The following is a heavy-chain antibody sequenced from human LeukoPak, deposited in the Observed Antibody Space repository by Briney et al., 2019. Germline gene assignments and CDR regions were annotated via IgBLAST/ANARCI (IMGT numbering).Heavy chain of an antibody. Sequence: GGSLRLSCGASGFTFKNYGMNWVRQAPGKGLEWVSTINTSGGRTYYADSVKGRFTISIDNSKNTLYLQMNSLRAEDTAVYYCTRREDCGGDCPYYFDYWGQGPLVTVSS. D-gene: IGHD2-21*02. CDR1: GFTFKNYG. J-gene: IGHJ4*02. CDR2: INTSGGRT. CDR3: TRREDCGGDCPYYFDY. V-gene: IGHV3-23*01.